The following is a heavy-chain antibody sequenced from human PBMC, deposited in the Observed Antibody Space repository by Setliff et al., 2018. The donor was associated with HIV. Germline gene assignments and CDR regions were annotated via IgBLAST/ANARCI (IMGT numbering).Heavy chain of an antibody. D-gene: IGHD6-6*01. CDR2: INDSGDT. CDR1: GGSLSGYY. V-gene: IGHV4-34*01. J-gene: IGHJ1*01. Sequence: PSETLSLTCDVYGGSLSGYYWSWIRQSPGKGLEWIGEINDSGDTNYSPSLKSRFNISLDTSKNHFSLRLKSVTAADTAVYYCARGSPASIAARPWYFQHWGQGTLVTVS. CDR3: ARGSPASIAARPWYFQH.